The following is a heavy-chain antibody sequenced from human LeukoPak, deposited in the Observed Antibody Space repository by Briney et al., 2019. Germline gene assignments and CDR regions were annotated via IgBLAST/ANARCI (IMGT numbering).Heavy chain of an antibody. CDR1: GGSVSSGAYY. CDR3: ARDYVYGSGSYYNRGFDY. J-gene: IGHJ4*02. V-gene: IGHV4-61*08. Sequence: SETLSLTCTVSGGSVSSGAYYWSWIRQPPGKGLEWLGYIYSSGSTNYNPSLKSRVTMSVDTSKNQFSLKLSSVTAADTAVYYCARDYVYGSGSYYNRGFDYWGQGTLVAVSS. CDR2: IYSSGST. D-gene: IGHD3-10*01.